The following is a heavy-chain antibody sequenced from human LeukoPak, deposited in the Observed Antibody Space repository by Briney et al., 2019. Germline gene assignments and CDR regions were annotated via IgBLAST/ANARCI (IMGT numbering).Heavy chain of an antibody. CDR1: GGSINSYY. J-gene: IGHJ5*02. CDR2: IYYSGST. Sequence: PSESLSLPCTVSGGSINSYYWSWIRQPPGKGLEWIGYIYYSGSTNYNPSLKSRVTISVYTSKNQFSLKMSSVTAADTAVYYCARARDGHINNWFDPWGQGTLVTVSS. D-gene: IGHD5-24*01. V-gene: IGHV4-59*01. CDR3: ARARDGHINNWFDP.